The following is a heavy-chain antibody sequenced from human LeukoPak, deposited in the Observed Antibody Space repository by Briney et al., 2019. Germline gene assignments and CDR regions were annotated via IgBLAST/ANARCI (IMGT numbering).Heavy chain of an antibody. Sequence: PGGSLRLSCAASGFFLGHNYMTWVRQAPGKGLEWVSIIYNSGNTFYSDSVRGRFTISRDTSKNTVLLQMNSLKAEDTSVYFCARDPYYYVNSGPSYPYGLDVWGQGTTVTVSS. CDR2: IYNSGNT. J-gene: IGHJ6*02. CDR3: ARDPYYYVNSGPSYPYGLDV. D-gene: IGHD3-22*01. V-gene: IGHV3-66*01. CDR1: GFFLGHNY.